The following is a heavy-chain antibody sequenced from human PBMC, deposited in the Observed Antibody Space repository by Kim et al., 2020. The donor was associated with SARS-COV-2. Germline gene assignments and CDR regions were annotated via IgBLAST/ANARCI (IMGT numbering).Heavy chain of an antibody. V-gene: IGHV1-69*04. CDR1: GGTFSSYA. Sequence: SVKVSCKASGGTFSSYAISWVRQAPGQGLEWMGRIIPILGIANYAQKFQGRVTITADKSTSTAYMELSSLRSEDTAVYYCARDSRTGIPGYWGQGTLVTVSS. D-gene: IGHD1-1*01. CDR3: ARDSRTGIPGY. J-gene: IGHJ4*02. CDR2: IIPILGIA.